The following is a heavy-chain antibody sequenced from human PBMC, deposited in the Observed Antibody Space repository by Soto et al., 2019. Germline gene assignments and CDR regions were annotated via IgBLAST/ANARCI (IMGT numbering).Heavy chain of an antibody. CDR2: ISSTTNYI. Sequence: EVQLVESGGGLVKPGGSLRLSCAASGLTFTRYSMNWVRQAPGKGLEWVSSISSTTNYIYYGDSMKGRFTSSRDNAKNSLYLEMNSLRAEYTAVYYCARESEDLTSNLDYWGHSTLVTVSS. J-gene: IGHJ4*01. V-gene: IGHV3-21*06. CDR1: GLTFTRYS. CDR3: ARESEDLTSNLDY.